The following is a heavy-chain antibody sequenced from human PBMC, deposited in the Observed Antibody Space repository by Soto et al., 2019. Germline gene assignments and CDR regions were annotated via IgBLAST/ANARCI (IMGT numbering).Heavy chain of an antibody. Sequence: SETLSLTCTVSGGSISSYYWSWIRQPPGKGLEWIGYIYYSGSTNYNPSLKSRVTISVDTSKNQFSLKLSSVTAADTAVYYCARVYYGSGINWFDPWGQGTLVTVSS. CDR2: IYYSGST. J-gene: IGHJ5*02. CDR3: ARVYYGSGINWFDP. CDR1: GGSISSYY. V-gene: IGHV4-59*01. D-gene: IGHD3-10*01.